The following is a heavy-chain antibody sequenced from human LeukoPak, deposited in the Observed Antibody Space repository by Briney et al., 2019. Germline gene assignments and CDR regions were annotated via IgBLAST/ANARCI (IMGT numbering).Heavy chain of an antibody. CDR3: ARGRKMGRGYSYGHFDY. CDR1: GGSFSGYY. J-gene: IGHJ4*02. CDR2: INHSGST. Sequence: PSETLSLTCAVYGGSFSGYYWSWVRQPPGKGLEWIGEINHSGSTNYNPSLTSRVTISVDTSKNQFSLKLSSVTAADTAVYYCARGRKMGRGYSYGHFDYWGQGTLVTVSS. D-gene: IGHD5-18*01. V-gene: IGHV4-34*01.